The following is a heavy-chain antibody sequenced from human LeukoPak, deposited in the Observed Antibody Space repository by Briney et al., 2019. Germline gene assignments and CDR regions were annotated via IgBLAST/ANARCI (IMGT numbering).Heavy chain of an antibody. Sequence: PGGSLRLSCSASGFTFSSYTMHWVRQAPEKGLEYVSAISSNGGSTNYADSVKGRFTISRDNSKNTLYLQMSSLRAEDTAVYYCVKPGYSSSWFDYWGQGALVTVSS. V-gene: IGHV3-64D*06. CDR3: VKPGYSSSWFDY. CDR2: ISSNGGST. D-gene: IGHD6-13*01. CDR1: GFTFSSYT. J-gene: IGHJ4*02.